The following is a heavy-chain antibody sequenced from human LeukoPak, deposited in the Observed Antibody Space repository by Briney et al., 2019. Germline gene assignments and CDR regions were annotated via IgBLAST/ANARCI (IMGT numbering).Heavy chain of an antibody. D-gene: IGHD3-22*01. CDR3: ARGLYYYDSSGYYLRGTMVLYYFDY. J-gene: IGHJ4*02. V-gene: IGHV4-34*01. CDR1: GGSFSGYY. CDR2: INHSGST. Sequence: PSETLSLTCAVYGGSFSGYYWSWIRQPPGKGLEWIGEINHSGSTNYNPSLRSRVTISVDTSKNQFSLKLSSVTAADTAVYYCARGLYYYDSSGYYLRGTMVLYYFDYWGQGTLVTVSS.